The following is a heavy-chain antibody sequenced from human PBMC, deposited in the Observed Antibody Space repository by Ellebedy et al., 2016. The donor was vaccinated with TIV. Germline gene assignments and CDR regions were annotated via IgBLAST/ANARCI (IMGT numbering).Heavy chain of an antibody. V-gene: IGHV1-46*01. Sequence: AASVKVSCKASGYTFTSYYMHWVRQAPGQGLGWMGIINPSGGSTSYAQKFQGRVTMTRDTSTSTVYMELSSLRSEDTAVYYCARGHSLSSTWYFLFSRGHDRIDFWGQGTPVTVTS. D-gene: IGHD6-13*01. J-gene: IGHJ4*02. CDR2: INPSGGST. CDR3: ARGHSLSSTWYFLFSRGHDRIDF. CDR1: GYTFTSYY.